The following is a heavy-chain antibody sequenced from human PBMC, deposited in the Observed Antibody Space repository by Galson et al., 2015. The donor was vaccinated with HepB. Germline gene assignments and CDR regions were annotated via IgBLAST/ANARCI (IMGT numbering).Heavy chain of an antibody. J-gene: IGHJ3*02. CDR2: IDPSDSYT. CDR3: ARLNYYDGSGSGGAFDI. CDR1: GYSFTNYL. D-gene: IGHD3-22*01. V-gene: IGHV5-10-1*01. Sequence: QSGAEVKKPGESLRISCKGSGYSFTNYLITWVRQMPGKGLEWMGRIDPSDSYTNYSPSFQGHVTISADKSISTAYLQWSSLKASDTAMYYCARLNYYDGSGSGGAFDIWGQGTMVTVSS.